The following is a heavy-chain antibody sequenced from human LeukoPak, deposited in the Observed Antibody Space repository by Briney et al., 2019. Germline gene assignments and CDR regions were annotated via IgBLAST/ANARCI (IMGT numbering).Heavy chain of an antibody. CDR3: ARDHDWAFDL. CDR1: GFTFSPHA. Sequence: PGRSLRLSCAASGFTFSPHAMHWVRQAPGKGLEWVSAISGSGGSTYYADSVKGRFTISRDNPKKSLYLQMNALRYEDTAIYYCARDHDWAFDLWGQGTLVTVSS. V-gene: IGHV3-23*01. J-gene: IGHJ4*02. D-gene: IGHD3-9*01. CDR2: ISGSGGST.